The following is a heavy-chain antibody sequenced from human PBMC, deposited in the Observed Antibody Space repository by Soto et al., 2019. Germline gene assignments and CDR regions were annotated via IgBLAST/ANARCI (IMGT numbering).Heavy chain of an antibody. J-gene: IGHJ6*02. D-gene: IGHD2-15*01. V-gene: IGHV3-30*18. CDR2: ISYDGSNK. CDR3: AKGWYGVDV. CDR1: GFTFISYG. Sequence: QVQLVESGGGVVQPGRFLRLSCAASGFTFISYGMHWVRQAPGKGLEWVAVISYDGSNKYYADSVKGRFTISRDNSKNTLYLQMNSLRAEDTAVYYCAKGWYGVDVWGQGTTVTVSS.